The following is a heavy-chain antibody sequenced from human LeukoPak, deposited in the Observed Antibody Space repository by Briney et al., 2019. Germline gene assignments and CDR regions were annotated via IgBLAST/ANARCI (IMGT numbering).Heavy chain of an antibody. Sequence: GGSLRLSCAASGFTFSSYWMHWVRQAPGKGLVWVSRINSDGSSTSYADSVKGRFTISRDNAKNTLYLQMNSLRAEDTAVYYCARRRPYGGYGVYYFDYWGQGTLVTVSS. CDR3: ARRRPYGGYGVYYFDY. V-gene: IGHV3-74*01. J-gene: IGHJ4*02. D-gene: IGHD4-17*01. CDR2: INSDGSST. CDR1: GFTFSSYW.